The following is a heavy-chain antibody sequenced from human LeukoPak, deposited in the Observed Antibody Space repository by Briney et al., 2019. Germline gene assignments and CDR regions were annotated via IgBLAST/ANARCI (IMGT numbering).Heavy chain of an antibody. CDR3: ARGLLFRPTLDY. CDR2: ISSGGSTI. V-gene: IGHV3-48*03. D-gene: IGHD2-21*02. J-gene: IGHJ4*02. Sequence: GGSLRLSCAASGFTFSSYEMNWVRQAPGKGLEWVSYISSGGSTIYYADSVKGRFTISRDNAKNSLYLQMNSLRAEDTAVYYCARGLLFRPTLDYWGQGTLVTVSS. CDR1: GFTFSSYE.